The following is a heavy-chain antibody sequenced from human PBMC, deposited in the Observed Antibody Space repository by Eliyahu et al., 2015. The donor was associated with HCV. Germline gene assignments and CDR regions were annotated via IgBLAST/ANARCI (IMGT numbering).Heavy chain of an antibody. D-gene: IGHD3-9*01. CDR1: GGSISSSSYY. Sequence: QLQLQESGPGLVKPSETLSLTCTVSGGSISSSSYYWGWIRQPPGKGLEWIGSIYYWWGPLYNPSLKSRVTISVDTSKNQFSLKLSSVTAADTAVYYCARQDPPWYDILTDSLGGFDYWGQGTLVTVSS. J-gene: IGHJ4*02. V-gene: IGHV4-39*01. CDR3: ARQDPPWYDILTDSLGGFDY. CDR2: IYYWWGP.